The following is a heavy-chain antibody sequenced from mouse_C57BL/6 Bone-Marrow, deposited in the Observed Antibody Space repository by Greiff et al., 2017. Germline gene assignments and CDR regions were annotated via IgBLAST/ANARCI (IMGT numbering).Heavy chain of an antibody. J-gene: IGHJ3*01. V-gene: IGHV1-82*01. Sequence: QVQLQQSGPELVKPGASVKISCKASGYAFSSSWMNWVKQRPGQGLEWIGRIYPGDGDTNYNGKFKGKATLTADKSSSTAYMQLSSLTSADSAVYFCARGGYAAWFAYWGQGTLVTVSA. CDR1: GYAFSSSW. CDR3: ARGGYAAWFAY. CDR2: IYPGDGDT. D-gene: IGHD2-2*01.